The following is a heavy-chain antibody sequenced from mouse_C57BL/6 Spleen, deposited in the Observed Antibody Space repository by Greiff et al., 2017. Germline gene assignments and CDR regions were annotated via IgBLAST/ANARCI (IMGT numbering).Heavy chain of an antibody. J-gene: IGHJ2*01. V-gene: IGHV1-64*01. CDR2: IHPNSGST. D-gene: IGHD1-1*01. CDR1: GYTFTSYW. CDR3: ARLDYYGSSYVY. Sequence: QVQLQQPGAELVKPGASVKLSCKASGYTFTSYWMHWVKQRPRQGLEWIGMIHPNSGSTNYNEKFKSKATLTLDKSSSTAYRQLSSLTSEDSAVYYCARLDYYGSSYVYWGQGTTLTVSS.